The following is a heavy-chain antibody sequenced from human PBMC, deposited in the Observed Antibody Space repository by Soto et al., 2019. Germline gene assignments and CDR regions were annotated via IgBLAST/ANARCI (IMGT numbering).Heavy chain of an antibody. D-gene: IGHD2-15*01. CDR1: GYTFTGYY. CDR2: INPNSGGT. Sequence: AASVKVSCKASGYTFTGYYMHWVRQAPGQGLEWMGWINPNSGGTNYAQKFQGWVTMTRDTSISTAYMELSRLRSDDTDVYYCARDLGGYCSGGSCYTPQGFDPWGQGTLVTVSS. CDR3: ARDLGGYCSGGSCYTPQGFDP. J-gene: IGHJ5*02. V-gene: IGHV1-2*04.